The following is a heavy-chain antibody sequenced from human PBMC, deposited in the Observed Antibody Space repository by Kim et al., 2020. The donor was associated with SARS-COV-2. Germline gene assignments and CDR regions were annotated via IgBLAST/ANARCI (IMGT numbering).Heavy chain of an antibody. CDR2: ISSSGSTI. J-gene: IGHJ4*02. CDR1: GFTFSSYE. Sequence: GGSLRLSCAASGFTFSSYEMNWVRQAPGKGLEWVSYISSSGSTIYYADSVKGRFTISRDNAKNSLYLQMNSLRAEDTAVYVCARDRQRHYYDIFTGQISMYLDYWGQGTLVTVSS. D-gene: IGHD3-9*01. CDR3: ARDRQRHYYDIFTGQISMYLDY. V-gene: IGHV3-48*03.